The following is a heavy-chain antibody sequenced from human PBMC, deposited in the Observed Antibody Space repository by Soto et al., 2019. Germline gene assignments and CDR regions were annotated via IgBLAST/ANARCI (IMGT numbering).Heavy chain of an antibody. Sequence: GGSLRLSCAASGFIFNNYAMSWVRQAPGKGLEWVSTISGSGGNTYYADSVKGRCTISRDYSRNTLNLQVNSLRAEDTAVYYCAKARGDYRHFFDYWGQGTLVTVS. CDR2: ISGSGGNT. CDR1: GFIFNNYA. CDR3: AKARGDYRHFFDY. J-gene: IGHJ4*02. V-gene: IGHV3-23*01. D-gene: IGHD4-17*01.